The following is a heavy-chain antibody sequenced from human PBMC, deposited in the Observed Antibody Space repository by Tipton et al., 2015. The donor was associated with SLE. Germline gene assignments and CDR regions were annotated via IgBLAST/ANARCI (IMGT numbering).Heavy chain of an antibody. CDR2: VHNSGSS. Sequence: TLSLTCTVSGGSISTYYWSWIRQPPGKGLEWIGYVHNSGSSNYNPSLKSRVTFSVDTSKNQVSVKLTSVTAADTALYYCVRYMTKVTPYNYYGLDVWGQGTTVIVSS. D-gene: IGHD4-17*01. CDR1: GGSISTYY. V-gene: IGHV4-59*08. CDR3: VRYMTKVTPYNYYGLDV. J-gene: IGHJ6*02.